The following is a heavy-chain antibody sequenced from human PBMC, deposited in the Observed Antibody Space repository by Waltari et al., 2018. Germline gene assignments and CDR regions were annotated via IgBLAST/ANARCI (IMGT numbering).Heavy chain of an antibody. V-gene: IGHV3-21*02. J-gene: IGHJ6*01. D-gene: IGHD1-26*01. CDR3: ARGEQENSFSKYYNGMDV. Sequence: EVQLVESGGGLVKPGGSLRLSCAASGFTFNRYSMHWVRQAPGRGVEWVSSMASVGRYRYYAEFGKGRFTISRDNTKLYLQMDSLRVEDTAVYYCARGEQENSFSKYYNGMDVWGQGTVVTVSS. CDR2: MASVGRYR. CDR1: GFTFNRYS.